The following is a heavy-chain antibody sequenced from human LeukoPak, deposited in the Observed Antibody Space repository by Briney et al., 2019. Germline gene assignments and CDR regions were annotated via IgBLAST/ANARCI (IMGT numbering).Heavy chain of an antibody. CDR2: IYSSGST. D-gene: IGHD6-13*01. Sequence: SETLSLTCNVSGGSMSVYYWNWIRQPPGKGLEWIGYIYSSGSTNYNPSLKSRVTISVDTSKNQFSLKLSSVTAADTAVYYCARVSGSCIDYWGQGTLVTVSS. CDR3: ARVSGSCIDY. J-gene: IGHJ4*02. CDR1: GGSMSVYY. V-gene: IGHV4-59*01.